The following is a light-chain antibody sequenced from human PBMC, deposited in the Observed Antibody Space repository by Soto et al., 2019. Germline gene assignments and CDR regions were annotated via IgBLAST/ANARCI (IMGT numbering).Light chain of an antibody. V-gene: IGKV1-5*03. CDR1: QTISSW. CDR3: QHYNSYSEA. CDR2: KAS. Sequence: DIQTTQSPSTLSGSIGDRVTITCRSSQTISSWLAWYQQKPGKAPKLLIYKASTLKSGVPSRFSGSGSGTEFTLTISSLQPDDLATYYCQHYNSYSEAFGQGTKVDI. J-gene: IGKJ1*01.